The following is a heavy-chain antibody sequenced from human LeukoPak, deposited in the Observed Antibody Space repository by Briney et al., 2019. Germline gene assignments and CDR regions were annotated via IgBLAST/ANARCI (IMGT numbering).Heavy chain of an antibody. CDR2: IRGSGDIT. D-gene: IGHD4-17*01. CDR1: GFTFSSYA. V-gene: IGHV3-23*01. J-gene: IGHJ3*01. Sequence: GGSLRLYCAASGFTFSSYAMIWVRQAPGKGLEWVSAIRGSGDITLYADSVKGRFTISRDNSKNTLYLQMNRLRGEDTALYYCARDPNGDYLGAFDFRGQGTMASVSS. CDR3: ARDPNGDYLGAFDF.